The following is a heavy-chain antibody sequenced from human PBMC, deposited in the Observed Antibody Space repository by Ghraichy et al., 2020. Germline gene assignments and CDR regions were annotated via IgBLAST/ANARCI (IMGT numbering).Heavy chain of an antibody. Sequence: GGSLRLSCAASGFTFSSHGMHWVRQAPGKGLEWVAVIWYDGINKYYADSVKGRFTIARDNSKNMLYLQMNSLRVEDTAVYYCAGGVAPQQYDYYYYMAVWGKGTTVTVSS. CDR3: AGGVAPQQYDYYYYMAV. V-gene: IGHV3-33*01. CDR2: IWYDGINK. CDR1: GFTFSSHG. D-gene: IGHD5-12*01. J-gene: IGHJ6*03.